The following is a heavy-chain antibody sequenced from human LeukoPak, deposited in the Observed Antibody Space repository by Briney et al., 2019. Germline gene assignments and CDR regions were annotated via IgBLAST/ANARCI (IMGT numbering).Heavy chain of an antibody. CDR2: IYYSGST. CDR1: GGSISVPSYY. J-gene: IGHJ4*02. Sequence: PSETLSLTCTVSGGSISVPSYYWGWIRQPPRKWMEWIGSIYYSGSTYYSPSLKSRVTISVDTSKNQFSLNLSSVTAADTALYYCARHAHNWNSFCGYWGQGTLVTVSS. CDR3: ARHAHNWNSFCGY. V-gene: IGHV4-39*01. D-gene: IGHD1-7*01.